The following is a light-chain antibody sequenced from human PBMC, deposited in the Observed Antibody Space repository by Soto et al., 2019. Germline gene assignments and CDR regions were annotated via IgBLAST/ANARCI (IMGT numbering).Light chain of an antibody. CDR2: DAS. J-gene: IGKJ2*01. CDR3: QQYNNLPYT. V-gene: IGKV1-33*01. CDR1: QAISKY. Sequence: DIQMTQSPSSLSASLGDRVTITCQASQAISKYLHWYHQRPGKAPILVIYDASNLEAGAPSRFSGGGSGRSFTLTIRSLQPEDIGTYFCQQYNNLPYTFGQGTKLDIK.